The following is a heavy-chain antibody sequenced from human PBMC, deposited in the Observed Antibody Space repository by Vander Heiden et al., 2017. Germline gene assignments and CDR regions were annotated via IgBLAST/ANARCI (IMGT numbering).Heavy chain of an antibody. Sequence: VQLLESGGGVVQPGGSLRPSCAASGLTFSSTAMNWVRQAPGKGLEWVSVISGSGSNTYYADSVKGRFTISRDNSKNTLYLQMSSLRAEDTAVYYCAKDFGDNGFYYGLDVWGQRTTVTVSS. CDR1: GLTFSSTA. D-gene: IGHD1-20*01. J-gene: IGHJ6*02. CDR2: ISGSGSNT. CDR3: AKDFGDNGFYYGLDV. V-gene: IGHV3-23*01.